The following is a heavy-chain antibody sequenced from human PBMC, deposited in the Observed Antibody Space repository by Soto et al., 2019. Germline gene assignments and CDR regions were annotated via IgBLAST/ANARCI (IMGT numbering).Heavy chain of an antibody. D-gene: IGHD1-1*01. CDR2: IYPGDSDT. CDR3: ARQGTQIHYGMDV. J-gene: IGHJ6*02. Sequence: PGESLKISCKGSGYSFTSYWIGWVRQMPGKGLEWMGIIYPGDSDTRYSPSFQGQVTISADKSISTAYLQWSSLKASDTAMYYRARQGTQIHYGMDVWGQGTTVTVSS. V-gene: IGHV5-51*01. CDR1: GYSFTSYW.